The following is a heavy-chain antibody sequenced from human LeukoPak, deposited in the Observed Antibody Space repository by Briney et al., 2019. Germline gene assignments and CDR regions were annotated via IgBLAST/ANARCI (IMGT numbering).Heavy chain of an antibody. Sequence: SETLSLTCSVSGGSISTYYWSWIRQPPGKGLEWIGSIYISGTTYYNPSLKSRVTISVDTSKNQFSLKLSSVTAADTAMFYCARHQGLAWSGYYMGYWGQGILVTVSS. CDR3: ARHQGLAWSGYYMGY. D-gene: IGHD3-3*01. CDR1: GGSISTYY. J-gene: IGHJ4*02. CDR2: IYISGTT. V-gene: IGHV4-59*05.